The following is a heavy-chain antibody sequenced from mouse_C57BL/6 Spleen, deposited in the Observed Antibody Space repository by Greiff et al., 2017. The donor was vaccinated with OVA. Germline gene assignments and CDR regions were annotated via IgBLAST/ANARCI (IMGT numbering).Heavy chain of an antibody. CDR2: ILPESGST. Sequence: VKLQQSGAELVKPGASVKLSCKATGYTFTGYWIEWVKQRPGHGLEWIGEILPESGSTNYNEKFKGKATFTADTSSNTAYMQLNSLTTEDSAIYFCAGHNSPYAFDCWGQGTSVTVSS. CDR3: AGHNSPYAFDC. J-gene: IGHJ4*01. D-gene: IGHD1-3*01. V-gene: IGHV1-9*01. CDR1: GYTFTGYW.